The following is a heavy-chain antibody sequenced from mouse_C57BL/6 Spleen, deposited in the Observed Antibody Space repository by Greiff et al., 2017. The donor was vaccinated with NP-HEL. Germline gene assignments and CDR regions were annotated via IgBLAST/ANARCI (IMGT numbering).Heavy chain of an antibody. J-gene: IGHJ2*01. CDR2: IDPSDSYT. V-gene: IGHV1-69*01. Sequence: VQLQQPGAELVMPGASVKLSCKPSGYTFTSYWMHWVKQRPGQGLEWIGEIDPSDSYTNYNQKFKGKSTLTVDKSSSTAYMQLSSLTSEDSAVYYCARGGSTGTTFDYWGQGTTLTVSS. CDR3: ARGGSTGTTFDY. CDR1: GYTFTSYW. D-gene: IGHD4-1*02.